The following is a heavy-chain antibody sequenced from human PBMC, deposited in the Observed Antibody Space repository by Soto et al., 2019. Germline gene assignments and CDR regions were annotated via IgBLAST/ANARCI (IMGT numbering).Heavy chain of an antibody. CDR1: GFTFSSYS. Sequence: VQLVESGGGLVQPGGSLRLSCAASGFTFSSYSMNWVRQAPGKGLEWVSYISSSSSTIYYADSVKGRFTISRDNAKNSLYLQMNSLRDEDTAVYYCALYYDSSGYYYDYYFDYWGQGTLVTVSS. J-gene: IGHJ4*02. V-gene: IGHV3-48*02. D-gene: IGHD3-22*01. CDR3: ALYYDSSGYYYDYYFDY. CDR2: ISSSSSTI.